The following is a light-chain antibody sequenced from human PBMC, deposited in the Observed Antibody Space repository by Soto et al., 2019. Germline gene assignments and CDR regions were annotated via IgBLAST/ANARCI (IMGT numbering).Light chain of an antibody. Sequence: DIQMTQSPSTLSASVEDRVTITCRASQSISSWLAWYQQKPGKAPKLLIYKASSLESGVPSRFSGSGSGTEFTLTISSRQPDDFATYYCQQYNSYTWTFGQGTKVEIK. J-gene: IGKJ1*01. CDR3: QQYNSYTWT. CDR2: KAS. CDR1: QSISSW. V-gene: IGKV1-5*03.